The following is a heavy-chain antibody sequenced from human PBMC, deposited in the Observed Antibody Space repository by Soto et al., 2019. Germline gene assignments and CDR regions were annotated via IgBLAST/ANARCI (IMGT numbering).Heavy chain of an antibody. D-gene: IGHD3-9*01. CDR2: ITSTGTTI. Sequence: EVQLVEAGGGWVQPGGSLRLSCAASGFSFINYEMNWVRQAPGKGLEWVSHITSTGTTIYYADSVKGRFTISRDNAMNSLYLQLNSLRAEDTAVYYCARGMDATYDIFTDYPPGGLDVWGQGTTVTVSS. V-gene: IGHV3-48*03. J-gene: IGHJ6*02. CDR3: ARGMDATYDIFTDYPPGGLDV. CDR1: GFSFINYE.